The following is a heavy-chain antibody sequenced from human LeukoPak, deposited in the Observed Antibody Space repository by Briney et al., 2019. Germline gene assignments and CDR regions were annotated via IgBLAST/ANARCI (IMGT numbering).Heavy chain of an antibody. D-gene: IGHD5-18*01. J-gene: IGHJ4*02. Sequence: AGGSLRLSCAASGFTFSSYSMNWVRQAPGKGLEWVSSISSSSSYIYYADSVKGRFTISRDNAKNSLYLQMNSLRAEDKAVYYCARSVGYSYGYVFDYWGQGTLVTVSS. CDR3: ARSVGYSYGYVFDY. V-gene: IGHV3-21*01. CDR2: ISSSSSYI. CDR1: GFTFSSYS.